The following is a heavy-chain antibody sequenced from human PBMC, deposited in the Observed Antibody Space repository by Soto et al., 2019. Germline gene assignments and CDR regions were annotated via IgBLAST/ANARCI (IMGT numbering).Heavy chain of an antibody. CDR1: GGTFSSYA. Sequence: SVQVSCKASGGTFSSYAISWVRQAPGQGLEWVGAIIPIFGTANYAQKFQGRVTITADESTSTAYMELSSLRSEDTAVYYCAREDYYENSGYYSLDYWGQGALVTVSS. CDR3: AREDYYENSGYYSLDY. CDR2: IIPIFGTA. D-gene: IGHD3-22*01. J-gene: IGHJ4*02. V-gene: IGHV1-69*13.